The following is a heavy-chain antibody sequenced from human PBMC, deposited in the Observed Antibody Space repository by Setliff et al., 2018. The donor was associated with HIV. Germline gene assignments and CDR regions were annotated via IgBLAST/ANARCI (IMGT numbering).Heavy chain of an antibody. CDR3: AREKGFGGATGWFDP. D-gene: IGHD2-15*01. V-gene: IGHV4-4*07. J-gene: IGHJ5*02. CDR2: IYSSGRT. CDR1: GGSISGYY. Sequence: TSETLSLTCNVSGGSISGYYWTWIRQPAGKGLEWIGRIYSSGRTNYNSSLKSRVTMSVDTSKNQFSLKLRSVTAADTAVYYCAREKGFGGATGWFDPWGLGTPVTVSS.